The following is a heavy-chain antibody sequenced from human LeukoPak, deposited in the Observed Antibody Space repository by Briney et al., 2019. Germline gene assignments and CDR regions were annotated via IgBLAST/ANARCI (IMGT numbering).Heavy chain of an antibody. V-gene: IGHV3-30-3*01. J-gene: IGHJ4*02. CDR3: ARAYYYDSSGYYIALDY. Sequence: GGSLRLSCAASGFTFSSYAMHWVRQAPGKGLEWVAVISYDGSNKYYADSVKGRFTISRDNSKNTLYLQMNSLRAEDTAGYYCARAYYYDSSGYYIALDYWGQGTLVTVSS. CDR1: GFTFSSYA. D-gene: IGHD3-22*01. CDR2: ISYDGSNK.